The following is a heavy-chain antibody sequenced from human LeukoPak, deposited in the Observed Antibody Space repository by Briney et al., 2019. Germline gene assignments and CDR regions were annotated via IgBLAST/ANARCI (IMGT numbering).Heavy chain of an antibody. CDR3: ARDGTPIHGSGWVYMDV. V-gene: IGHV3-74*01. J-gene: IGHJ6*04. CDR1: GFTFNKYW. Sequence: PGGSLRLSCAASGFTFNKYWLHWVRQVPGKGLMWVSRVSAEGTNTDYADSARGRFTISRDNAKNSLYLQMNSLRAEDTAVYYCARDGTPIHGSGWVYMDVWGKGTTVTISS. CDR2: VSAEGTNT. D-gene: IGHD6-25*01.